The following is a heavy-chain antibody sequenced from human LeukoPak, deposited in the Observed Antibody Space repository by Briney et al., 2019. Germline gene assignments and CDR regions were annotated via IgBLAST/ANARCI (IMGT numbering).Heavy chain of an antibody. V-gene: IGHV3-23*01. Sequence: GGSLRLSCAASGFTFTRYAMSWVRQAPGKGLEWVSSISDTGGRTYYADSVRGRFTISRDNAKSTLYLEMNSLRAEDTAVYFCAKLSTGVAGLCDYWGQGALVTVSS. CDR3: AKLSTGVAGLCDY. CDR1: GFTFTRYA. D-gene: IGHD6-19*01. CDR2: ISDTGGRT. J-gene: IGHJ4*02.